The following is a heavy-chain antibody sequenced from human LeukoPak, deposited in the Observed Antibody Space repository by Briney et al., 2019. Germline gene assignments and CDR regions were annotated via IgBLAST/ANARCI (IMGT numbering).Heavy chain of an antibody. CDR3: ARDEGPRHWYFDL. CDR2: INPSGGST. Sequence: ASVKVSCKASGYTFTSYYMHWVRQAPGQGLEWMGIINPSGGSTSYAQRFQGRVTMTRDTSTSTVYMELSSLRSEDTAVYYCARDEGPRHWYFDLWGRGTLVTVSS. CDR1: GYTFTSYY. D-gene: IGHD1-14*01. V-gene: IGHV1-46*01. J-gene: IGHJ2*01.